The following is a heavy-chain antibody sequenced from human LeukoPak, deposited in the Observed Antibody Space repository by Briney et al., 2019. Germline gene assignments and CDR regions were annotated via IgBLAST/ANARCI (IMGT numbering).Heavy chain of an antibody. CDR1: GFTFSSHG. J-gene: IGHJ4*02. Sequence: GGSLRLSCAASGFTFSSHGMHWVRQAPGKGLEWVAYITSSGADIYYADSVKGRFTISRDNAKNALFLRMNSLRVEDTATYYCASDIVATSGDFWGQGTLVSVSS. D-gene: IGHD5-12*01. V-gene: IGHV3-21*05. CDR2: ITSSGADI. CDR3: ASDIVATSGDF.